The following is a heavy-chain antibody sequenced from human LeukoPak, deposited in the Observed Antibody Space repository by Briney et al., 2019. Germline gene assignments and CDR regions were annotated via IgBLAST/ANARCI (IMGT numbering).Heavy chain of an antibody. D-gene: IGHD3-10*01. CDR3: ASRVPDY. CDR1: GFTFRTYW. CDR2: ISQDGSDK. Sequence: GGSLRLSCAVSGFTFRTYWMSWVRQAPGKGLEWLAYISQDGSDKTYVDSVKGRFTISRDNAKNSLYLQMDSLRAEDTAVYYCASRVPDYWGQGTLVIVSP. V-gene: IGHV3-7*01. J-gene: IGHJ4*02.